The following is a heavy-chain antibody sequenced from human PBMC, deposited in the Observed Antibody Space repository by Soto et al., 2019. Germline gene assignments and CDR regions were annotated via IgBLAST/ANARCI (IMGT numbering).Heavy chain of an antibody. Sequence: QLQLQESGPGLVKPSETLSLTCTVSGGSISSSSYYWGWIRQPPGKGLEWIGSIYYSGSTYYNPSLKSRVTMSVDTSKTQCSLTLSSVTAADTAVYYCARRGSVGATPKFDYWGQGTLVTVSS. CDR2: IYYSGST. D-gene: IGHD1-26*01. J-gene: IGHJ4*02. CDR1: GGSISSSSYY. V-gene: IGHV4-39*01. CDR3: ARRGSVGATPKFDY.